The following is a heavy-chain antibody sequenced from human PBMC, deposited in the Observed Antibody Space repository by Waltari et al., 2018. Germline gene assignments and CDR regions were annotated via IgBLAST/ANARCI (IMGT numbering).Heavy chain of an antibody. V-gene: IGHV4-38-2*01. CDR2: IYHSGST. J-gene: IGHJ6*02. D-gene: IGHD3-16*01. Sequence: QVQLQESGPGLVKPSETLSLTCAVSGYSISSGYYWGWIRQPPGKGLEWSGSIYHSGSTYYNPSLKSRVTISVDTSKNQFSLKLSSVTAADTAVYYCAGALGSTYYYGMDVWGQGTTVTVSS. CDR3: AGALGSTYYYGMDV. CDR1: GYSISSGYY.